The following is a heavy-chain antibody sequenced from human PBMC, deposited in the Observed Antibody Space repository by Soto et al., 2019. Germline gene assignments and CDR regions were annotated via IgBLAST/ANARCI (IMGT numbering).Heavy chain of an antibody. CDR3: ARHTRRDCSGGSCYSRRRYYFDY. Sequence: QLQLQESGPGLVKPSETLSLTCTVSGGSISSSSYYWGWIRQPPGKGLEWIGSIYYSGSTYYNPSLKSRVTISVDTSKNQFSLKLSSVTAADTAVYYCARHTRRDCSGGSCYSRRRYYFDYWGQGTLVTVSS. J-gene: IGHJ4*02. CDR1: GGSISSSSYY. CDR2: IYYSGST. V-gene: IGHV4-39*01. D-gene: IGHD2-15*01.